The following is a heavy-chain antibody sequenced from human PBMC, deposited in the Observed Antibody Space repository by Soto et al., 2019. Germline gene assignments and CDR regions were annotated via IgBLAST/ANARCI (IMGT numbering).Heavy chain of an antibody. V-gene: IGHV1-18*01. J-gene: IGHJ4*02. CDR3: ASVAAYCAGGGCHDY. CDR1: GYTFSSPG. Sequence: VQLVQSGPEVKKPEPSVKVSFEASGYTFSSPGTSWVRQAPRQGLQWMGWISAYNGNAHYAQTLKGIVYMTTDTPTSTAYLELRSLRSDDTSVYYCASVAAYCAGGGCHDYWGQGTLVTVSP. CDR2: ISAYNGNA. D-gene: IGHD2-8*02.